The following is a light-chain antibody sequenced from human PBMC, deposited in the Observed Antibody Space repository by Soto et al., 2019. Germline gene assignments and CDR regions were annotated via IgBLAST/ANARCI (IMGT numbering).Light chain of an antibody. Sequence: DIQRTQSPATLSASVGDRVTITCRASQNIDTWLAWYQQKPGKAPNLLIFGASSLGSGVPSRFSGSGSGTEFTLTISRLQPDDFATYYCQQYYRSSITFGQGTRLEIK. CDR2: GAS. CDR1: QNIDTW. J-gene: IGKJ5*01. CDR3: QQYYRSSIT. V-gene: IGKV1-5*01.